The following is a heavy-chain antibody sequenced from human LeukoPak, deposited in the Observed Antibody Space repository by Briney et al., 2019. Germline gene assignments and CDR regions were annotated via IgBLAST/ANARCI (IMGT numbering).Heavy chain of an antibody. J-gene: IGHJ4*02. CDR2: IGPTGTDR. V-gene: IGHV3-21*01. CDR3: ATEAIGRHYDY. Sequence: PGGSLRLSCAASGFTFSSCGFNWVRQAPGKGLEWVSSIGPTGTDRYYADSVRGRFTISRDNAKNSMYLQMDSLRDEDTAVYYCATEAIGRHYDYWGQGTLLTVSS. CDR1: GFTFSSCG.